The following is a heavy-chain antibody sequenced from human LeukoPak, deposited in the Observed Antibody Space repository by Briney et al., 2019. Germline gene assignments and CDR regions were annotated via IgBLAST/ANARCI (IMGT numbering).Heavy chain of an antibody. V-gene: IGHV4-4*07. Sequence: SETLSLTCAVSVGSISGYYWSCIRHPAEKGLEWIWRMHSGASVRHNRTLKRRVTMSVDTSKNHVYLKLTSATAADTALYHCARVYQSSGISSGYFDYWGQGTLVTVSS. CDR1: VGSISGYY. J-gene: IGHJ4*02. D-gene: IGHD4-23*01. CDR2: MHSGASV. CDR3: ARVYQSSGISSGYFDY.